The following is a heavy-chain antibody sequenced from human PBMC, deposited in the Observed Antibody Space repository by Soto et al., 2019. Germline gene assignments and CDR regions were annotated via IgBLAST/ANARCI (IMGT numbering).Heavy chain of an antibody. D-gene: IGHD6-19*01. CDR2: ISYDGSNK. J-gene: IGHJ1*01. V-gene: IGHV3-30*18. Sequence: QVQLVESGGGVVQPGRSLRLSCAASGFTFSSYGMHWVRQAPGKGLEWVAVISYDGSNKYYADSVKGRFTISRDNAKNTLYLQMNSQRAEDTAVYYCAKAGVPGYSSGWYSDEYFQHWGQGTLVTVSS. CDR1: GFTFSSYG. CDR3: AKAGVPGYSSGWYSDEYFQH.